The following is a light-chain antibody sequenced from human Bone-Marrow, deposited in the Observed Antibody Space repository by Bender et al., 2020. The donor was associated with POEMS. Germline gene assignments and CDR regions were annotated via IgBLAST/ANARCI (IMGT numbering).Light chain of an antibody. V-gene: IGLV3-1*01. CDR1: KLHYKY. Sequence: YELSQPPAVSVSPGQTANISCSGDKLHYKYVAWYQQKAGQSPVLVMFRDKERPSGLPERYSGSNSGNTAILTISETQASDEADYFCQVWDSYVFVFGPGTKVSVL. CDR3: QVWDSYVFV. CDR2: RDK. J-gene: IGLJ1*01.